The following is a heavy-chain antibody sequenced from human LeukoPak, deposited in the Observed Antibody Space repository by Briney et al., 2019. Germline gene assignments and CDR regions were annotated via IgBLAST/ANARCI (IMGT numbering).Heavy chain of an antibody. CDR2: TNPNSGGT. J-gene: IGHJ4*02. Sequence: ASVKVSCKASGYTFTGYYMHWVRQAPGQGLEWMGWTNPNSGGTNYAQKFQGWVTMTRDTSISTAYMELSRLRSDDTAVYYCARVGGYYDFWSGYYGFDYWGQGTLVTVSS. D-gene: IGHD3-3*01. CDR3: ARVGGYYDFWSGYYGFDY. V-gene: IGHV1-2*04. CDR1: GYTFTGYY.